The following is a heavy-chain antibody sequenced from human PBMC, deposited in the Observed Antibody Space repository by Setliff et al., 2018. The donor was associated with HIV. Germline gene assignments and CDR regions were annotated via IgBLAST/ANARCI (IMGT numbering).Heavy chain of an antibody. V-gene: IGHV3-64*02. CDR3: ARAGKYYSDTSGYYYLDY. CDR1: GFTFSIYA. Sequence: GSLRLSCAPSGFTFSIYAAHWVRQAPGKGLEYVAAISTDGSVTYYADSVKGRFTISRDNSKNTLYLQMGSLRADDMAVYYCARAGKYYSDTSGYYYLDYWGRGTLVTVSS. D-gene: IGHD3-22*01. CDR2: ISTDGSVT. J-gene: IGHJ4*02.